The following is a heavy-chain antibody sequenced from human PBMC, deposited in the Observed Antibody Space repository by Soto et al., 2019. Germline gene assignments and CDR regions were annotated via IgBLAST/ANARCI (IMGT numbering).Heavy chain of an antibody. V-gene: IGHV5-10-1*01. CDR3: ARIESIARNWYDP. J-gene: IGHJ5*02. CDR1: GYSFTNYW. D-gene: IGHD6-13*01. CDR2: IDPVDSYT. Sequence: GESLKIACKGSGYSFTNYWISWVRRMPGKGLEWMGNIDPVDSYTNYSPSFQGHVTFSVDTPIRTAYLQWSSLKASDTAMYYCARIESIARNWYDPWGHGTLGTVTS.